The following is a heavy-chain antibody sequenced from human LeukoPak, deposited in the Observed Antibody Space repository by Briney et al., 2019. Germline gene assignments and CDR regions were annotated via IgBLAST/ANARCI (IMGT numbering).Heavy chain of an antibody. Sequence: GGSLRLSCAAAGFTFSSYGMHWVRQAPGKGLGWVAVIWDDGSNKYYADSVKGRFTISRDNSKNTLYLQMNSLRAEDTAVYYCARDAGQWLARYYFDYWGQGTLVTVSS. D-gene: IGHD6-19*01. CDR3: ARDAGQWLARYYFDY. CDR1: GFTFSSYG. J-gene: IGHJ4*02. CDR2: IWDDGSNK. V-gene: IGHV3-33*01.